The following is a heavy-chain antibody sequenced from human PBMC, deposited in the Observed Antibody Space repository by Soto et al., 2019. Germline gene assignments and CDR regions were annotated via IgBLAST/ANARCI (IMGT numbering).Heavy chain of an antibody. Sequence: PSETLSLTCTVSGGSMSSSNWWNWVRQPPGKGLEWIGETHHSGRTNYNPSLKSRVTISVDKSKNHFSLKLSSVTAADTAVYYCTGIDYDSSGYYLGPNGYWGQGTLVTVSS. CDR2: THHSGRT. CDR3: TGIDYDSSGYYLGPNGY. D-gene: IGHD3-22*01. V-gene: IGHV4-4*02. CDR1: GGSMSSSNW. J-gene: IGHJ4*02.